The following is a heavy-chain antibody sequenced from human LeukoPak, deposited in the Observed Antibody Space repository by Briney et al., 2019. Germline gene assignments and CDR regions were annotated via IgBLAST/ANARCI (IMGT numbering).Heavy chain of an antibody. V-gene: IGHV4-31*03. CDR2: IYDSGST. J-gene: IGHJ5*02. CDR1: GGSISSTGYY. CDR3: ARGYDSSGYYRLRYNWFDP. D-gene: IGHD3-22*01. Sequence: SQTLSLTCTVSGGSISSTGYYWNWIRQHPGKGLEWIGYIYDSGSTYYNPSLKSRVTISVDTSKNQFSLKLSSVTAADTAVYYCARGYDSSGYYRLRYNWFDPWGQGTLVTVSS.